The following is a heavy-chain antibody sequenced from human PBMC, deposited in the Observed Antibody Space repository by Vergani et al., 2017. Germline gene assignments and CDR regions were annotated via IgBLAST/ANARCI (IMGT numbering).Heavy chain of an antibody. CDR3: ARRRGYCSSTSCYAAYYFDY. V-gene: IGHV4-39*01. J-gene: IGHJ4*02. CDR2: IYYSGST. Sequence: QLQLQESGPGLVKPSETLSLTCTVSGGSISSSSYYWGWIRQPPGKGLEWIGMIYYSGSTYYNPSLKSRVTISVDTSKNQFSLKLSSVTAADTAVYYCARRRGYCSSTSCYAAYYFDYWGQGTLVTVSS. D-gene: IGHD2-2*01. CDR1: GGSISSSSYY.